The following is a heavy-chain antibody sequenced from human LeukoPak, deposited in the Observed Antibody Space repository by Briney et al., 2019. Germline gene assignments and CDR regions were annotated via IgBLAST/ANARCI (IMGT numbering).Heavy chain of an antibody. CDR3: ARGPITTRSHFDY. V-gene: IGHV1-69*01. CDR1: GGTFGSYA. D-gene: IGHD3-22*01. J-gene: IGHJ4*02. Sequence: VASVKVSCKASGGTFGSYAISWVRQAPGQGLEWMGGIIPIFATANYAQKFQGRVTITADESTSTAYMELSSLRSEDTAVYYCARGPITTRSHFDYWGQGTLVTVSS. CDR2: IIPIFATA.